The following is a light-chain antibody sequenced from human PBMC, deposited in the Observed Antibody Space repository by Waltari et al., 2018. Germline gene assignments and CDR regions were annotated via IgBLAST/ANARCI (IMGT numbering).Light chain of an antibody. V-gene: IGKV1-39*01. CDR1: QSITSY. Sequence: DIQMTQSPSSLSASVGARVTITCRASQSITSYLNWYQQKPGKAPELLIYTASSLQSGAPSRFSGSGSGTDFTLTISSLQPGDFATYYCQQTYRTPYTFGQGTNLEIK. J-gene: IGKJ2*01. CDR2: TAS. CDR3: QQTYRTPYT.